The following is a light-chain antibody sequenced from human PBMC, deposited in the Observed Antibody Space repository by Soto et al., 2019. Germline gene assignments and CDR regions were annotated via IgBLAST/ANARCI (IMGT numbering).Light chain of an antibody. V-gene: IGKV1-17*01. CDR3: LQRNAYPLT. CDR1: QDIRND. Sequence: IQMTQSPSSLSASVGDRVTITCRASQDIRNDLGWYQQKPGKAPKRLIYAASKLQSEVPSRFIGSGFGTEFTLTIISLQPDDSATYYCLQRNAYPLTFGGGTKVEIE. J-gene: IGKJ4*01. CDR2: AAS.